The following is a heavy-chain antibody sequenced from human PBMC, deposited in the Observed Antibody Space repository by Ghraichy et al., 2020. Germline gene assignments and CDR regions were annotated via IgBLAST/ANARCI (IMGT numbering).Heavy chain of an antibody. Sequence: ASVKVSCKASGYTFTGYYMHWVRQAPGQGLEWMGWINPNSGGTNYGQRFQGRVTMTRDTSISTAYMELSRLRSDDTAVYYCARAAPLHCTSTSCYRAGYWGQGTLVTVSS. CDR2: INPNSGGT. J-gene: IGHJ4*02. CDR3: ARAAPLHCTSTSCYRAGY. V-gene: IGHV1-2*02. D-gene: IGHD2-2*02. CDR1: GYTFTGYY.